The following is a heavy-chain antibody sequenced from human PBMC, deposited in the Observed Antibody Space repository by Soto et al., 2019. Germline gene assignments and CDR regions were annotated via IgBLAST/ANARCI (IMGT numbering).Heavy chain of an antibody. CDR2: IHHSGTT. D-gene: IGHD3-9*01. V-gene: IGHV4-30-2*01. J-gene: IGHJ3*01. CDR3: ARDDTDDAFDL. CDR1: GVSISSGGYA. Sequence: SETLSLTCGVSGVSISSGGYAWNWIRQPPGKGLQWIAYIHHSGTTYYNPSLKSRVTISLDRSKNQFSLNLSSVTAADTAVYYCARDDTDDAFDLWGQGTLVTVSS.